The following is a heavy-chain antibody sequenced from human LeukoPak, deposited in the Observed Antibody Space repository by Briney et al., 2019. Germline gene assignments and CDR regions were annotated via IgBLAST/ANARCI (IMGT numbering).Heavy chain of an antibody. Sequence: EGSLRLSCAASGFTFSSYSMNWVRQAPGKGLEWVSSISSSSYIYYADSVKGRFTISRDNAKNSLHLQMNSLRAEDTAVYYCARDDAITFGGVTDWGQGTLVTVSS. D-gene: IGHD3-16*01. CDR1: GFTFSSYS. CDR2: ISSSSYI. J-gene: IGHJ4*02. CDR3: ARDDAITFGGVTD. V-gene: IGHV3-21*01.